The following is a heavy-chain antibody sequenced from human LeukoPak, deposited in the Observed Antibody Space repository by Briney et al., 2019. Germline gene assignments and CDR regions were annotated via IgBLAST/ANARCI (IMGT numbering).Heavy chain of an antibody. J-gene: IGHJ1*01. CDR3: ATVIKFWPLLYFQH. Sequence: ASVKVSCKVSGYTLTELSMHWVRQAPGKGLEWMGGFDPEDGETIYAQKFQGRVTMSEDTSTDTAYVELSSLRSEDTAVYYCATVIKFWPLLYFQHWGQGTLVTVSS. CDR2: FDPEDGET. D-gene: IGHD3-16*02. V-gene: IGHV1-24*01. CDR1: GYTLTELS.